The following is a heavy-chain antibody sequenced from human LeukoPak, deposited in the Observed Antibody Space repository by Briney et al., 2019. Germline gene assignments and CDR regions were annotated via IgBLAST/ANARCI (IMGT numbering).Heavy chain of an antibody. CDR2: MNPNSGNT. V-gene: IGHV1-8*03. J-gene: IGHJ4*02. CDR3: ARGRTGIYYDSSGYYY. CDR1: GYTFTSYD. Sequence: ASVKVSCKASGYTFTSYDINWVRQATGQGLEWMGWMNPNSGNTGYAQKFQGRVTITRNTSISTAYMELSSLRSEDTAVYYCARGRTGIYYDSSGYYYWGQGTLVTVSS. D-gene: IGHD3-22*01.